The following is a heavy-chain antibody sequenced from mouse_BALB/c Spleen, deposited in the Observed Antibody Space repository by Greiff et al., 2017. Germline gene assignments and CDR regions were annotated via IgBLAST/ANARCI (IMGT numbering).Heavy chain of an antibody. D-gene: IGHD2-4*01. CDR2: IYPYNGGT. CDR3: AREPMSTAGGDAMDY. CDR1: GYTFTDYN. Sequence: VQLQQSGPELVKPGASVKISCKASGYTFTDYNMHWVKQSHGKSLEWIGYIYPYNGGTGYNQKFKSKATLTVDNSSSTAYMELRSLTSEDSAVYYGAREPMSTAGGDAMDYWGQGTSVTVSS. V-gene: IGHV1S29*02. J-gene: IGHJ4*01.